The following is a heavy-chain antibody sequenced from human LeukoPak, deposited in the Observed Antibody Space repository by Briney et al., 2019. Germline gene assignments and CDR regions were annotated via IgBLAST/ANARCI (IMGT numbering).Heavy chain of an antibody. CDR2: INHSGST. CDR1: GGSFSGYY. Sequence: SETLSLTCAVYGGSFSGYYWSWIRQPPGKGLEWIGEINHSGSTNYNPSLKSRVTISVDTSKNQFSLKLSSVTAADTAVYYCARKGITMIRMNWFDPWGQGTLVTVSS. CDR3: ARKGITMIRMNWFDP. D-gene: IGHD3-22*01. J-gene: IGHJ5*02. V-gene: IGHV4-34*01.